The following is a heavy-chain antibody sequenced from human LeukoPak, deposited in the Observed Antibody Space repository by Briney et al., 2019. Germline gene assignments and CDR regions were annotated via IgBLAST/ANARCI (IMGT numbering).Heavy chain of an antibody. J-gene: IGHJ5*02. CDR2: IYNSGST. CDR1: GGSISSGSYY. D-gene: IGHD3-10*01. CDR3: AKLVVRGVISRFDP. Sequence: NTSQTLSLTCTVSGGSISSGSYYWSWIRQPPGKGLEWIGYIYNSGSTNYNPSLKSRVTMSVDTSKNQFSLNLNSVTAADTAVYYCAKLVVRGVISRFDPWGQGTLVTVSS. V-gene: IGHV4-61*01.